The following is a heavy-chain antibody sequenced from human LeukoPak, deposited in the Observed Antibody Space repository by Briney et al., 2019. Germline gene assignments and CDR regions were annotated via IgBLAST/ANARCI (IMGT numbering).Heavy chain of an antibody. J-gene: IGHJ4*02. CDR1: GFTFSSNG. V-gene: IGHV3-23*01. Sequence: GGSLRLSCAASGFTFSSNGMSWVRQAPGKGLEWASAISGSGGSTYYADSVKGRLTISRDNSKNTLYLQMNSLRAEDTAVYYCAKTLNYYDYWGQGTLVTVSS. CDR3: AKTLNYYDY. CDR2: ISGSGGST.